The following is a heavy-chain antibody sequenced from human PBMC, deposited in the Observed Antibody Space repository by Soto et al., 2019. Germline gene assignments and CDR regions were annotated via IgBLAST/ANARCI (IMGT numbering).Heavy chain of an antibody. CDR2: INHSGST. D-gene: IGHD6-13*01. Sequence: SETLSLTCAVYGGSFSGYYWSWIRQPPGKGLEWIGEINHSGSTNYNPSLKSRVTISVDTSKNQFSLKLSSVTAADTAVYYCARGSSLTAGFDYWGQGTLVTVSS. CDR1: GGSFSGYY. V-gene: IGHV4-34*01. J-gene: IGHJ4*02. CDR3: ARGSSLTAGFDY.